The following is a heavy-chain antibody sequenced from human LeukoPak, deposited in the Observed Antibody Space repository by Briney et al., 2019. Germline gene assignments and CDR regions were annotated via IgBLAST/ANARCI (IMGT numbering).Heavy chain of an antibody. CDR3: ARDRVWFEATANWFGP. CDR2: INHSGST. Sequence: PSETLSLTCAVYGGSFSGYYWSWIRQPPGKGLEWIGEINHSGSTNYNPSLKSRVTISVDTSKNQFSLKLSSVTAADTAVYYCARDRVWFEATANWFGPWGQGTLVTVSS. J-gene: IGHJ5*02. V-gene: IGHV4-34*01. D-gene: IGHD3-10*01. CDR1: GGSFSGYY.